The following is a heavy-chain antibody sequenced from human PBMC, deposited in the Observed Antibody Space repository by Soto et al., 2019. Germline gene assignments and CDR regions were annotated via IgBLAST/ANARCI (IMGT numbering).Heavy chain of an antibody. CDR2: ISYDGSNK. V-gene: IGHV3-30-3*01. J-gene: IGHJ6*02. CDR1: GFTFSSYA. D-gene: IGHD6-19*01. Sequence: GGSLRLSCAASGFTFSSYAMHWVRQAPGKGLEWVAVISYDGSNKYYADSVKGRFTISRDNSKNTLYLQMNSLRAEDTAVYYCARDRPFLYSSGWYYGMDVWGQGTTVTVSS. CDR3: ARDRPFLYSSGWYYGMDV.